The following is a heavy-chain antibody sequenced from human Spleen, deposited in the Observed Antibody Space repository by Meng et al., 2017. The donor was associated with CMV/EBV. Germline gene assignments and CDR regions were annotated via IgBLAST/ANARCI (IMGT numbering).Heavy chain of an antibody. CDR3: ASIGSYYEFDY. CDR2: INHSGST. V-gene: IGHV4-34*01. Sequence: QGQLQQGGEGLLKPSETLSLTCAVYGGSFSGYYWSWIRQPPGKGLEWIGEINHSGSTNYNPSLKSRVTISVDTSKNQFSLKLSSVTATDTAVYYCASIGSYYEFDYWGQGTLVTVSS. J-gene: IGHJ4*02. CDR1: GGSFSGYY. D-gene: IGHD1-26*01.